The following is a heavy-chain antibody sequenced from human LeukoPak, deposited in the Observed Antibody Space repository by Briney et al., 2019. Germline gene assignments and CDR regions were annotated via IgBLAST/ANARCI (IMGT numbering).Heavy chain of an antibody. Sequence: GESLKISCKGSGYSFTGYWISWVRQMPGKGLEWMGRIDPSDSYTNYSPSFQGHVTISADKSISTAYPQWSSLKASDTAMYYCAIKYYYYYGMDVWGQGTTVTVSS. CDR2: IDPSDSYT. J-gene: IGHJ6*02. V-gene: IGHV5-10-1*01. CDR1: GYSFTGYW. CDR3: AIKYYYYYGMDV.